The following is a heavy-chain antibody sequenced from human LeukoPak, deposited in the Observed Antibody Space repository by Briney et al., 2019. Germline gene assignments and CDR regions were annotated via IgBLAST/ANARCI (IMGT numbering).Heavy chain of an antibody. CDR3: ARGRSGGNAFDY. CDR2: INPNGGGT. Sequence: GASVKVSCRASGYTFTGYYMHWVRQAPGQGLEWMGRINPNGGGTNYAQKFQGRVTMTRDTSISTAYMELSRLRSDDTAVYYCARGRSGGNAFDYWGQGTLVTVSS. CDR1: GYTFTGYY. J-gene: IGHJ4*02. D-gene: IGHD2-15*01. V-gene: IGHV1-2*06.